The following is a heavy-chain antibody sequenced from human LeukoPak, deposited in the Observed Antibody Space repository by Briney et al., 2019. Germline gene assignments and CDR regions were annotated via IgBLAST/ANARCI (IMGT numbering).Heavy chain of an antibody. CDR1: GYTFSDYY. V-gene: IGHV1-2*06. J-gene: IGHJ4*02. Sequence: ASLKVSCKASGYTFSDYYMHWVRQAPGQGLDWMGRINTNTGGTNYAQKFQGRVTMTRDTSISTAYIELNSLTSDDTAIYFCARVLGYDFWVSYYAYWGKGALVTVSS. CDR3: ARVLGYDFWVSYYAY. D-gene: IGHD3-3*01. CDR2: INTNTGGT.